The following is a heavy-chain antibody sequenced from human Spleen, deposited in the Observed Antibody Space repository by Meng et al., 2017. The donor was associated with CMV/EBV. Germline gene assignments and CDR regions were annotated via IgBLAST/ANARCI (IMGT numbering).Heavy chain of an antibody. Sequence: GESLKISCAVSGSTFSDYEMNWVRQAPGKGLEWVSFISPSGTEAHYADSVQGRFSISRDNTKNSLFLQMNHLRAEDTAVYYCARDLSYPYCTNGLCPHWFDPWGQGTLVTVSS. D-gene: IGHD2-8*01. CDR2: ISPSGTEA. CDR1: GSTFSDYE. CDR3: ARDLSYPYCTNGLCPHWFDP. J-gene: IGHJ5*02. V-gene: IGHV3-48*03.